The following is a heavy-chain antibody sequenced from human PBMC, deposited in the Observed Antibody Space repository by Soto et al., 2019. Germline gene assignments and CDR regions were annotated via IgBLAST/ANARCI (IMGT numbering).Heavy chain of an antibody. CDR1: GCTFSSYA. Sequence: ASVKVSCKASGCTFSSYAISWVRQAPGQGREWMGGIIPIVGTANYAQKFQGRVTITADESTSTAYMELSSLRSEDTAVYYCAREKGGGVLRDNSYYYGRGILGQGST. CDR2: IIPIVGTA. J-gene: IGHJ6*02. D-gene: IGHD3-3*01. CDR3: AREKGGGVLRDNSYYYGRGI. V-gene: IGHV1-69*13.